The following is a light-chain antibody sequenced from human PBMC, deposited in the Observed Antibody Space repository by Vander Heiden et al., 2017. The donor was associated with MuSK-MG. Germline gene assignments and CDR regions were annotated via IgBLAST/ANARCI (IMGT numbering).Light chain of an antibody. J-gene: IGKJ1*01. CDR1: QSLASHDGSDF. CDR3: MQGTHAWT. CDR2: KIS. V-gene: IGKV2-30*01. Sequence: DVVLTQSPLSLPVTLGQPASISCNSSQSLASHDGSDFLHWVQLRPGQSPRRLIYKISFRDSGVPDRFSGSGSGTNFTLTISRVEADDIGVYYCMQGTHAWTFGQGTRVEIK.